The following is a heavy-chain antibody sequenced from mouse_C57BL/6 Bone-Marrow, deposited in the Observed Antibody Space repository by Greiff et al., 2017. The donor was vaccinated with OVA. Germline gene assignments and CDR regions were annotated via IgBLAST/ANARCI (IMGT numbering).Heavy chain of an antibody. V-gene: IGHV1-81*01. Sequence: QVQLQQSGAELARPGASVKLSCKASGYTFTSYGISWVKQRTGQGLEWIGEIYPRSGNTYYNEKFKGKATLTADKSSSTAYMELRSLTSEDSAVYFCADYGNYARYFEVWGTGTTVTVSS. J-gene: IGHJ1*03. CDR3: ADYGNYARYFEV. CDR1: GYTFTSYG. D-gene: IGHD2-1*01. CDR2: IYPRSGNT.